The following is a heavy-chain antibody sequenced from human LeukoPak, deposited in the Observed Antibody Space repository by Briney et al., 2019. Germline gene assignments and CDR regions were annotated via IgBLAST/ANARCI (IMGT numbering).Heavy chain of an antibody. CDR3: ARGGYSGPYFFDN. V-gene: IGHV3-33*01. CDR2: VWYGGTNV. J-gene: IGHJ4*02. CDR1: GFTFSTYG. D-gene: IGHD1-26*01. Sequence: GGSLRLSCAASGFTFSTYGMHWVRQAPGKGLEWVAAVWYGGTNVHYVDSVKGRFTISRDNSKSTLYLQMNSLTAEDTAVYYCARGGYSGPYFFDNWGQGTPVTVSS.